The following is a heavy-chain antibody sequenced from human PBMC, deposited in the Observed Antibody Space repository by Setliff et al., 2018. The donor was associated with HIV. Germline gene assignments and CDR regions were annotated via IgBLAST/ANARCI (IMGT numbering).Heavy chain of an antibody. CDR2: IYSDDYT. CDR1: GFSVSNKY. CDR3: ARGAGDGGSCYNY. V-gene: IGHV3-66*01. J-gene: IGHJ4*02. D-gene: IGHD2-15*01. Sequence: GGSLRLSCAVSGFSVSNKYMTWVRQAPGKGLEWVSIIYSDDYTYYADSIKGRFTISRDSSKNTLYVQMNSLRAEDTAVYYCARGAGDGGSCYNYWGQGTLVTVS.